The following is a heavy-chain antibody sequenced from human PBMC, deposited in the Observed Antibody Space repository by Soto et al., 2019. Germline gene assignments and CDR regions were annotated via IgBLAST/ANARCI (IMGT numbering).Heavy chain of an antibody. CDR1: GFTFSDYY. J-gene: IGHJ2*01. D-gene: IGHD3-3*01. V-gene: IGHV3-11*01. CDR2: ISSSGSII. Sequence: QVQLVESGGGLVKPGGSLRLSCAASGFTFSDYYMSWIRQTPGKGVEWLAYISSSGSIIKFADSLKGRFTLSRDNAKRSLFLQMNSLRAEDTAVYYCARQGTTLGVGMDWYLDLWGRGTLVTVSS. CDR3: ARQGTTLGVGMDWYLDL.